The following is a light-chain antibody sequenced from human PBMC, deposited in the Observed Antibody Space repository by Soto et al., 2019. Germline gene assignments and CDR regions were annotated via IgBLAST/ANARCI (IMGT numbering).Light chain of an antibody. V-gene: IGLV1-51*02. J-gene: IGLJ1*01. Sequence: QSVLTQPPSVSAAPGQKVTISCSGSSSNIGNNYVSWYQQLPGTAPKLLIYENNKRPSGIPDRFSGSKSGTSATLGITGLQTGDDADYYCGTWDSSLSAAKVFGTGTKLTVL. CDR3: GTWDSSLSAAKV. CDR2: ENN. CDR1: SSNIGNNY.